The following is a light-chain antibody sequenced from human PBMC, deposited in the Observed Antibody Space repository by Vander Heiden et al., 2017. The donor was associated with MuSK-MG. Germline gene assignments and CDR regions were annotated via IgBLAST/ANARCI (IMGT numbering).Light chain of an antibody. CDR3: QQSDSTPFT. V-gene: IGKV1-39*01. CDR2: AAS. Sequence: DIQMTQSPSSLSASVGDRVTITCRASQSISSYLNWYQQKPGKAPKLLIYAASSLQSGVPSRFSGSGSGTDFTLTISSLQPEDFATYYCQQSDSTPFTFGHGTKVDIE. CDR1: QSISSY. J-gene: IGKJ3*01.